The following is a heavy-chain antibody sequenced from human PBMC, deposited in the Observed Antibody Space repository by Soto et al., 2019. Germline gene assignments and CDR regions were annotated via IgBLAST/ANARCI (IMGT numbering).Heavy chain of an antibody. CDR1: GYSISSSNW. Sequence: SETLSLTCAVSGYSISSSNWWGWIRQPPGKGLEWIGYIYYSGTTYYNPSLKSRVTMSVDTSKNQFSLKLTSVTAVDTAVYYCARREIQGPIDYWGQGNLVTVSS. J-gene: IGHJ4*02. CDR3: ARREIQGPIDY. V-gene: IGHV4-28*01. D-gene: IGHD1-26*01. CDR2: IYYSGTT.